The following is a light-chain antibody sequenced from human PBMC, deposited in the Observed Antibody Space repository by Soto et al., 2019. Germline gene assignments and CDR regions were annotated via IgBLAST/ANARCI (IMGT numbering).Light chain of an antibody. V-gene: IGKV3D-7*01. CDR2: AAS. J-gene: IGKJ1*01. CDR3: QQDYNLLWT. Sequence: EIVVTQSPATLSLSPGERATLSCRASQFLSSNYLSWYQQKPGQAPRLLIYAASTRATGVPDRFSGSGSGTDFTLTISSLQPEDFAVYYCQQDYNLLWTFGQGTKVEIK. CDR1: QFLSSNY.